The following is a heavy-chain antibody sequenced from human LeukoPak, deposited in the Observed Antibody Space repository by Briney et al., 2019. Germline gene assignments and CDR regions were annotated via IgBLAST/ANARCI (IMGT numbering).Heavy chain of an antibody. CDR2: INPNSGGT. CDR1: GYTFTGYY. Sequence: ASVKVSCKASGYTFTGYYMHWVRQAPGQGLEWMGWINPNSGGTNYAQKFQGRVTMTRDTSTSTVYMELSRLRSDDTAVYYCARAVLGIQLWLSFDPWGQGTLVTVSS. D-gene: IGHD5-18*01. CDR3: ARAVLGIQLWLSFDP. V-gene: IGHV1-2*02. J-gene: IGHJ5*02.